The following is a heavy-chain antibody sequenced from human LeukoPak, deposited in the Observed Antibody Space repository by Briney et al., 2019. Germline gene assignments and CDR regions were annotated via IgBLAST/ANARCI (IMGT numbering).Heavy chain of an antibody. D-gene: IGHD2-21*02. Sequence: PGGSLRLSCAASGFTFSSYSMNWVRQAPGKGLEWVSFISFSGSAIYYADAVKGRFTISRDNAKNSLYLQMNSLRAEDTAVYYCARGGDPDYWGQGTLVTVSS. V-gene: IGHV3-48*04. CDR2: ISFSGSAI. J-gene: IGHJ4*02. CDR1: GFTFSSYS. CDR3: ARGGDPDY.